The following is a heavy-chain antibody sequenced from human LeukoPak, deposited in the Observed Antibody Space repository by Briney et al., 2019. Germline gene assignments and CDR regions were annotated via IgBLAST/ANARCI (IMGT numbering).Heavy chain of an antibody. CDR1: GFTFSSYG. CDR3: AKDLRYNWNYRYYYGMDV. CDR2: ISYDGSNK. D-gene: IGHD1-7*01. J-gene: IGHJ6*02. Sequence: PGGCLRLSCAASGFTFSSYGMHWVRQDPGKGLEWVAVISYDGSNKYYADSMKGRFTISRDNSKNTLYLQMNSLRAEDTAVYYCAKDLRYNWNYRYYYGMDVWGQGTTVTVSS. V-gene: IGHV3-30*18.